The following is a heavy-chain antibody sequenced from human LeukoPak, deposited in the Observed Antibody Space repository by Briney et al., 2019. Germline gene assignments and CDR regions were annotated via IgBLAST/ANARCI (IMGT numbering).Heavy chain of an antibody. J-gene: IGHJ5*02. D-gene: IGHD3-10*01. V-gene: IGHV1-18*01. Sequence: ASVKVSCKASGYTFTSYGISWVRQAPGQGLEWMGWISAYNGNTNYAQKLQGRVTMTTDTSTSTAYTELSSLRSEGTAVYYCARVRITMVRGVMRQNWFDPWGQGTLVTVSS. CDR2: ISAYNGNT. CDR1: GYTFTSYG. CDR3: ARVRITMVRGVMRQNWFDP.